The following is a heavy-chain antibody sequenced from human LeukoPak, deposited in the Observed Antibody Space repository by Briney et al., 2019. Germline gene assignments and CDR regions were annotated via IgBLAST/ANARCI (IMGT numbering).Heavy chain of an antibody. Sequence: WVAVLLYDGSNEYYADSEKGRFTISRDNFRNILYLQINSLRTEDTAVYYCAREGAVAGDMDYWGQGTLVTVSS. V-gene: IGHV3-30*01. D-gene: IGHD6-19*01. J-gene: IGHJ4*02. CDR2: LLYDGSNE. CDR3: AREGAVAGDMDY.